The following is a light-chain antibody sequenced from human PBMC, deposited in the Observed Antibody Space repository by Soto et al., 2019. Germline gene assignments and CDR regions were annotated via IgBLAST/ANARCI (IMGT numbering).Light chain of an antibody. CDR3: QQYKNWPPLT. CDR1: QSVSYN. J-gene: IGKJ4*01. Sequence: EIVMTQSPATLSXSPGETATLSCRASQSVSYNLAWYQQKPGQGPRLLIYGAFTRATGIPARFSGSGSGTEFTLTISSLQSEDFAVYYCQQYKNWPPLTFGGGTKVEIK. CDR2: GAF. V-gene: IGKV3-15*01.